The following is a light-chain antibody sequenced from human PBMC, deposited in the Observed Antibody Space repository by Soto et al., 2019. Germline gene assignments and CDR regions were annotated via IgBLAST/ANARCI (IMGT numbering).Light chain of an antibody. J-gene: IGLJ3*02. V-gene: IGLV1-51*01. CDR1: SSNIGNNY. CDR2: DNN. Sequence: QSVLTQPPSVSAAPGQKVTISCSGSSSNIGNNYVSWYQQLPGTAPKLLIYDNNKRPSGIPDRFSGSKSGTSATLGITGLQTGDEADYYCGTWDSSLSAGLNSVFGGGTKLTVL. CDR3: GTWDSSLSAGLNSV.